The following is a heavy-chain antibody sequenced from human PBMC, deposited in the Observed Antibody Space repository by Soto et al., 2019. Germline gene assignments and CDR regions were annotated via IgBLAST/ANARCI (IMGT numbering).Heavy chain of an antibody. CDR2: IYYSGST. V-gene: IGHV4-31*01. D-gene: IGHD1-1*01. CDR1: GGSISSGGYY. CDR3: AKTRGVTGTTFNWFDS. Sequence: PSETLSLTCTVSGGSISSGGYYWSWIRQHPGKGLEWIGYIYYSGSTYYNPSLKSQVTISVDPSKNQFSLKLTSVTAADTATYYCAKTRGVTGTTFNWFDSWGQGTQVTVSS. J-gene: IGHJ5*01.